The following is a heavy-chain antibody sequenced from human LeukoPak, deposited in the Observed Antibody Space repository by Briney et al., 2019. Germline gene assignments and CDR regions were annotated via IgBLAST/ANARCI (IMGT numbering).Heavy chain of an antibody. CDR2: ISSSSTI. CDR1: GFTFSSYS. V-gene: IGHV3-48*01. Sequence: PGGSLRLSCAASGFTFSSYSMNWVRQAPGKGLEWVSYISSSSTIYYADSVKGRFTISRDNAKNSLYLQMNSLRAEDTAVYYCARTRTRNLNGEYDSSGYYSCWGQGTLVTVSS. CDR3: ARTRTRNLNGEYDSSGYYSC. J-gene: IGHJ4*02. D-gene: IGHD3-22*01.